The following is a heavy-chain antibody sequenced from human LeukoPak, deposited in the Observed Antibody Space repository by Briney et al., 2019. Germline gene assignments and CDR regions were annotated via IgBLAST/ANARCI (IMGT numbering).Heavy chain of an antibody. CDR3: AKKWELSAHRSSPFDY. CDR2: INPNSGGT. CDR1: GYTFTGYY. D-gene: IGHD1-26*01. Sequence: GASVKVSCKASGYTFTGYYMHWVRQAPGQGLEWMGWINPNSGGTNYAQKFQGWVTMTRDTSISTAYMELSRLRSDDTAVYYCAKKWELSAHRSSPFDYWGQGTLVTVSS. V-gene: IGHV1-2*04. J-gene: IGHJ4*02.